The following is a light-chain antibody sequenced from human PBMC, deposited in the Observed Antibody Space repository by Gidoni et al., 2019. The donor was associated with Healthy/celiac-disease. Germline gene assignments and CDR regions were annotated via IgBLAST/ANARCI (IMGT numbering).Light chain of an antibody. J-gene: IGLJ1*01. CDR1: SSDVGGYNY. CDR2: DVS. CDR3: SSYTSSTDV. V-gene: IGLV2-14*03. Sequence: QSALTQPASVSGSPGQSITISCTGTSSDVGGYNYVPWYQQHPGKAPKLMIYDVSNRPSGVSNRFSGSKSGNTASLTISGLQAEDEADYYCSSYTSSTDVFGTGTKVTVL.